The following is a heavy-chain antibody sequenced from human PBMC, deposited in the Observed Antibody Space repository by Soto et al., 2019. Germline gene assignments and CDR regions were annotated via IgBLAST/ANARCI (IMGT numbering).Heavy chain of an antibody. CDR3: AREVEYTSAFGISSSFDY. CDR1: GFTPSSYA. J-gene: IGHJ4*02. V-gene: IGHV3-30-3*01. Sequence: GGSLRLSCAASGFTPSSYAIHWVRQAPGKGLEWVTVISKGGSNLYFADSVKGRFTISRDNSKNTLYLQMNSLRSEDTAVYYCAREVEYTSAFGISSSFDYWGQGTLVTVSS. D-gene: IGHD6-19*01. CDR2: ISKGGSNL.